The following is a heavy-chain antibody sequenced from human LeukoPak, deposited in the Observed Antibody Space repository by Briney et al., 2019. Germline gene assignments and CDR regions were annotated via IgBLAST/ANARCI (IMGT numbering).Heavy chain of an antibody. D-gene: IGHD2-2*02. CDR2: ISWNSASI. CDR3: AKGLRGRYCSSTSCYTGAFAFDI. J-gene: IGHJ3*02. CDR1: GFIFDDYA. V-gene: IGHV3-9*03. Sequence: PGGSLRLSCAASGFIFDDYAMDWVRRAPGKGLECVSGISWNSASIGYADSVKGRFTISRDNAKNSLYLQMNSLRAEDMALYYCAKGLRGRYCSSTSCYTGAFAFDIWGQGTMVTVSS.